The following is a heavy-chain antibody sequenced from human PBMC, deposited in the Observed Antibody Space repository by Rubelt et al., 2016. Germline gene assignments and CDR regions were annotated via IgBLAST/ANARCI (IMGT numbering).Heavy chain of an antibody. CDR2: ISGSGESA. D-gene: IGHD3-22*01. CDR1: GFAFSIYA. CDR3: AKDQSSGGHTPEY. V-gene: IGHV3-23*01. J-gene: IGHJ4*02. Sequence: GGGLGQPGGSLRLSCTASGFAFSIYAMNWVRQAPGKGLEWVSSISGSGESAYYADSVKGRFTIARDSSKHTLSLQMNSRRAEDTAVYYCAKDQSSGGHTPEYWGQGTLVTVSS.